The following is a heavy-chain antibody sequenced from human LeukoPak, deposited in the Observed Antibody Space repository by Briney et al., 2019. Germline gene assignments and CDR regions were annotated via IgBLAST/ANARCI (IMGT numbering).Heavy chain of an antibody. CDR3: AGVAYPQQLVPYFDY. J-gene: IGHJ4*02. CDR1: GFTFSDYY. Sequence: GGSLRLSCAASGFTFSDYYMSWIRQAPGKGLEWVSYISSSGSTIYYADSVKGRFTISRDNAKNSLYLQMNSLRAEDTAVYYCAGVAYPQQLVPYFDYWGQGTLVTVSS. CDR2: ISSSGSTI. V-gene: IGHV3-11*01. D-gene: IGHD6-13*01.